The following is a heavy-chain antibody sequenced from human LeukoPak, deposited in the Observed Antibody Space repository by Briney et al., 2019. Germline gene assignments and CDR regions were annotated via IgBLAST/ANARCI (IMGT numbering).Heavy chain of an antibody. CDR3: ARLGYDILTGYYNSGYLDY. J-gene: IGHJ4*02. Sequence: SETLSLTCTVSDDSITNTLFYWVWIRQSPGKGLESIGSINYSGVTLYNPSLKSRVTLSLDTSKNQFPLKLSSVTAADTAVYYCARLGYDILTGYYNSGYLDYWGQGTLVTVSS. CDR1: DDSITNTLFY. V-gene: IGHV4-39*06. CDR2: INYSGVT. D-gene: IGHD3-9*01.